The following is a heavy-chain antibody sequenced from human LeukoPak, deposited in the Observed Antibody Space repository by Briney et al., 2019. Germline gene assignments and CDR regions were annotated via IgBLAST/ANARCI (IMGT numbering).Heavy chain of an antibody. CDR1: GFTFDDYA. V-gene: IGHV3-9*01. J-gene: IGHJ4*02. D-gene: IGHD3-16*01. CDR3: ARVDGGALRY. Sequence: GRSLRLSCVASGFTFDDYAMHWVRQAPGKGLEWVSGISWNSVFIGYADSVEGRFTISRDNAKNSLYLQMNSLRAEDTAVYYCARVDGGALRYWGQGTLVTVSS. CDR2: ISWNSVFI.